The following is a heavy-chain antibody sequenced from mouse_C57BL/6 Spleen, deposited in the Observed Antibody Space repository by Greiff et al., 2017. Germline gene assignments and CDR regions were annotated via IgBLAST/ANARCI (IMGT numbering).Heavy chain of an antibody. CDR3: ATYDYDGDYFDY. D-gene: IGHD2-4*01. CDR2: IHPNSGST. V-gene: IGHV1-64*01. J-gene: IGHJ2*01. Sequence: VQLQQPGAELVKPGASVKLSCKASGYTFTSYWMHWVKQRPGQGLEWIGMIHPNSGSTNYNEKFKSKATLTVDKSSSTAYMQLSSLTSEDSAVYYCATYDYDGDYFDYWGQGTTLTVSS. CDR1: GYTFTSYW.